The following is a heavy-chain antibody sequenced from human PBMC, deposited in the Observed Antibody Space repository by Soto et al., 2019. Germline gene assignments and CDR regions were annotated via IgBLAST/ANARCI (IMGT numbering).Heavy chain of an antibody. CDR1: GGSISSGGYS. CDR3: AIVSLSVTHPYYFDY. Sequence: QLQLQESGSGLVKPSQTLSLTCAVSGGSISSGGYSWSWIRQPPGKGLEWIGYIYHSGSTYYNPSLKSRVTISVDRSKNQSSLKLSSVTAADTAVYYCAIVSLSVTHPYYFDYWGQGTLVTVSS. D-gene: IGHD4-17*01. V-gene: IGHV4-30-2*01. J-gene: IGHJ4*02. CDR2: IYHSGST.